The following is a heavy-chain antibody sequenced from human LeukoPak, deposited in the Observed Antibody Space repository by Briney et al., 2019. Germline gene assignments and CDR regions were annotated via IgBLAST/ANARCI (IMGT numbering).Heavy chain of an antibody. CDR2: MKGDGSEM. V-gene: IGHV3-7*01. Sequence: GGSLRLSCAASGFIFSTYWMTWVRQAPGKGLEWVANMKGDGSEMHYEDSVKGRFTISRDNTKSSLYLQMNSLRAEDTAVYYCARPAYTAAYDLWGQGTMVTVSS. CDR1: GFIFSTYW. D-gene: IGHD3-16*01. J-gene: IGHJ3*01. CDR3: ARPAYTAAYDL.